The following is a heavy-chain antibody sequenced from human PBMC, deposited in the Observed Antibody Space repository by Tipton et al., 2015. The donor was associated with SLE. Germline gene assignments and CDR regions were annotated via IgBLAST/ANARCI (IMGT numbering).Heavy chain of an antibody. CDR1: GASISDDY. Sequence: TLSLTCTVFGASISDDYWSWIRQPPGKGLEWIAYISYVGSTKYNPSLKSRVTISLDTSKNQFSLQLRFVNAADTAVYYCAREEGDDSNWGWLDPWGHGTLVSVSS. CDR3: AREEGDDSNWGWLDP. V-gene: IGHV4-59*12. D-gene: IGHD5-24*01. CDR2: ISYVGST. J-gene: IGHJ5*02.